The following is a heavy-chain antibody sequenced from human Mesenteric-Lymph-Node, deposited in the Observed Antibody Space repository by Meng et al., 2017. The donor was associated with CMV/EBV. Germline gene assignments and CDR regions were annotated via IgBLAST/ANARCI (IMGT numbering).Heavy chain of an antibody. CDR1: GGTFSSYA. CDR3: ARGRRDGGGFPGGGWLQHSVGYYGMDV. D-gene: IGHD5-24*01. J-gene: IGHJ6*02. V-gene: IGHV1-69*05. Sequence: SVKVSCKASGGTFSSYAISWVRQAPGQGLEWMGGIIPIFGTANYAQKFQGRVTITTDESTSTAYMELSSPRSEDTAVYYCARGRRDGGGFPGGGWLQHSVGYYGMDVWGQGTTVTVSS. CDR2: IIPIFGTA.